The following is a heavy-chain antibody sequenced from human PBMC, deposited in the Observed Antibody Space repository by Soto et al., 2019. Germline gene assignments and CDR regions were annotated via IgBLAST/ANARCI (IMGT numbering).Heavy chain of an antibody. Sequence: EVQLLESGGGLVQPGGSLRLSCAASGFTFSSYAMSWVRQAPGKGLEWVSAISGSGGSTYYADCVKGRFTISRDNSKNTLYLQMNSLRAEDTAVYYCASFDYGGNNGYWGQGTLVTVSS. CDR3: ASFDYGGNNGY. D-gene: IGHD4-17*01. CDR2: ISGSGGST. CDR1: GFTFSSYA. J-gene: IGHJ4*02. V-gene: IGHV3-23*01.